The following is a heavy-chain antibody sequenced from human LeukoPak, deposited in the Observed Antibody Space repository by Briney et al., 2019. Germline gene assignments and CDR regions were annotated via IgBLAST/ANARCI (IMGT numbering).Heavy chain of an antibody. CDR1: GFTFSSYG. CDR2: ISTSSRNI. Sequence: GGSLRLSCAASGFTFSSYGMHWVRQAPGKGLEWVSCISTSSRNIFQADSVKGRFTISRDNAKNSLYLQMNSLRAEDTAVYYCARVTVTTFSPTDYMDVWGKGTTVTISS. V-gene: IGHV3-21*01. J-gene: IGHJ6*03. D-gene: IGHD4-17*01. CDR3: ARVTVTTFSPTDYMDV.